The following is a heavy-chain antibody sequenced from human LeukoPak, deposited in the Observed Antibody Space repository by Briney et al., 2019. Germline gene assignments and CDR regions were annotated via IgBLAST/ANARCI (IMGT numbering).Heavy chain of an antibody. J-gene: IGHJ4*02. V-gene: IGHV3-9*01. CDR2: ISWNSGSI. D-gene: IGHD2-2*02. Sequence: GRTLRLSCAASGFTFDDYAMHWVRQAPGKGLEWVSGISWNSGSIGYADSVKGRFTISRDNAKNSLYLQMNSLRAEDTAVYYCANIRVVPAAIPDDYWGQGTLVTVSS. CDR3: ANIRVVPAAIPDDY. CDR1: GFTFDDYA.